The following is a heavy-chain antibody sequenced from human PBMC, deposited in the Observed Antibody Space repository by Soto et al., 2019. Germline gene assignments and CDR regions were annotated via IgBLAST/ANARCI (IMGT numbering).Heavy chain of an antibody. D-gene: IGHD2-15*01. CDR3: ARGRSSCSGGICVVRYFDY. Sequence: QVQLKQWGAGLLKPSETLSLTCAVYDGSFSGYYWSWIRQPPGKGLERIGEINHSGSTNYNPFLTSRDTISVASPKNQFSLNLSYVSAADTAVYFCARGRSSCSGGICVVRYFDYWGQGTLVTVSS. J-gene: IGHJ4*02. CDR1: DGSFSGYY. V-gene: IGHV4-34*01. CDR2: INHSGST.